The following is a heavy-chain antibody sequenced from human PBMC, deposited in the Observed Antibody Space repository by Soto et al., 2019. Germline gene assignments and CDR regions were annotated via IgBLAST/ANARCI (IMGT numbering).Heavy chain of an antibody. CDR3: ARLEVLATISYYFDF. Sequence: QLQLQASGPGLVKPSETLSLTCSVSDDSINSDKYYWGWIRQPPGKGLEWIGSIYYRGNAYYNPSLQTRVTISLDKSKSQFSLKLNSVTAADSAVYFCARLEVLATISYYFDFWGPGALVTVSS. CDR1: DDSINSDKYY. CDR2: IYYRGNA. D-gene: IGHD2-8*02. J-gene: IGHJ4*02. V-gene: IGHV4-39*01.